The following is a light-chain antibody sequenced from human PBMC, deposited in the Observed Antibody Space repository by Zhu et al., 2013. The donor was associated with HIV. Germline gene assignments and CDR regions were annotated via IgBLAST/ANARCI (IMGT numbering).Light chain of an antibody. CDR1: QSVSSSY. Sequence: EIVLTQSPGTLSLSPGERATLSCRASQSVSSSYLAWYQQKPGQAPRLLIYDASSRATGIPDRFSGSGSGTDFTLIISRLEPEDFAVYYCQQYGSSSWTFGQGTKVEIK. CDR2: DAS. V-gene: IGKV3-20*01. CDR3: QQYGSSSWT. J-gene: IGKJ1*01.